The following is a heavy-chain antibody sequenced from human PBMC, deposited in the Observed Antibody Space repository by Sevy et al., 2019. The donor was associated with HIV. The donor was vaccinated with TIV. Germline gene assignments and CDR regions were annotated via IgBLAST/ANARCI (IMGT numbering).Heavy chain of an antibody. D-gene: IGHD2-15*01. J-gene: IGHJ5*02. CDR3: ARGTYCTGGTCPGSWFDP. CDR1: GGSINNYY. Sequence: SETLSLTCTVSGGSINNYYWSWIRQPPGKGLEWIGYIYYSGPTNYNPSLKSRVTISVDTSKKQFSLKLSSVTAADTAVYYCARGTYCTGGTCPGSWFDPWGQGTLVTVSS. CDR2: IYYSGPT. V-gene: IGHV4-59*01.